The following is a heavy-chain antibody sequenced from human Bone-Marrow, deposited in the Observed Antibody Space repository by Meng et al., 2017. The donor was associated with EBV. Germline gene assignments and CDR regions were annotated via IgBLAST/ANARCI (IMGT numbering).Heavy chain of an antibody. J-gene: IGHJ4*02. CDR1: GGTFRSDA. D-gene: IGHD3-10*01. CDR2: LIPMSDAP. CDR3: ASESGRGFTPDY. V-gene: IGHV1-69*01. Sequence: QVQLVQSGAEVKKPGSSVKVSCKTSGGTFRSDAVSWVRQAPGQGLEWMGGLIPMSDAPYYAQKSQDRVTITADESTSTHYMDLSGLRSEDTAVYYCASESGRGFTPDYWGQGTLVTVSS.